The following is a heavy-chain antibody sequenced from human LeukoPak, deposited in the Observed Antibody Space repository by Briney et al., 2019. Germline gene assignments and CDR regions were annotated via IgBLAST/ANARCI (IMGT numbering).Heavy chain of an antibody. CDR2: IHRSGSP. CDR1: LDSTTSNF. D-gene: IGHD1-14*01. V-gene: IGHV4-4*02. J-gene: IGHJ4*02. CDR3: AREILGGFNPGAY. Sequence: SGTLSLTCTVSLDSTTSNFWSWVRQPPGKGLEWIGEIHRSGSPNYNPSLQSRVTISIDRSRNQIALELSSVTAADTAVYYCAREILGGFNPGAYWGQGTLVTVSS.